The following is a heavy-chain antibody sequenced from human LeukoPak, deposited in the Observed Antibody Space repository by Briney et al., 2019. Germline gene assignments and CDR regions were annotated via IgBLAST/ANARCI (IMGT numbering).Heavy chain of an antibody. Sequence: ASVKVSCKASGYTFTSYDINWVRQATGQGLEWMGWMNPNSGNTGYAQKLQGRVTMTTDTSTSTAYMELRSLRSDDRAVYYCARGDYGDYPYYYYGMDVWGQGTTVTVSS. D-gene: IGHD4-17*01. J-gene: IGHJ6*02. CDR2: MNPNSGNT. CDR1: GYTFTSYD. CDR3: ARGDYGDYPYYYYGMDV. V-gene: IGHV1-8*01.